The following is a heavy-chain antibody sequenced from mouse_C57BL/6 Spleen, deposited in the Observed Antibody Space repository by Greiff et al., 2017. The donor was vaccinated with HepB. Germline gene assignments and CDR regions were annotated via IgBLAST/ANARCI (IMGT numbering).Heavy chain of an antibody. V-gene: IGHV1-82*01. CDR2: IYPGDGDT. Sequence: VKLMESGPELVKPGASVKISCKASGYAFSSSWMNWVKQRPGKGLEWIGRIYPGDGDTNYNGKFKGKATLTADKSSSTAYMQLSSLTSEDSAVYFGASDSYYYGSSYYYAMDYWGQGTSVTVSS. CDR1: GYAFSSSW. CDR3: ASDSYYYGSSYYYAMDY. J-gene: IGHJ4*01. D-gene: IGHD1-1*01.